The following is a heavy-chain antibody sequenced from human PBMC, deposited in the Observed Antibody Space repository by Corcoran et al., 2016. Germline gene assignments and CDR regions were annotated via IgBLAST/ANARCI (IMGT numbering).Heavy chain of an antibody. CDR3: ARRNQAFVAVDI. J-gene: IGHJ3*02. CDR1: GFTVSRSY. V-gene: IGHV3-53*01. Sequence: VQVVESGGGLIQPGGSLRLSCAASGFTVSRSYINWVRQAPGKGLEWVSIVFSGGETYYADSVKGRFTISRDDSQNRLYLQINNLGVKEASVYSCARRNQAFVAVDIWVQGTMVTGSS. CDR2: VFSGGET. D-gene: IGHD1-1*01.